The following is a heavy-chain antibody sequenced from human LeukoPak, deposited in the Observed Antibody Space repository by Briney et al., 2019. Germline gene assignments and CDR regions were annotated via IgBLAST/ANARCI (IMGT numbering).Heavy chain of an antibody. Sequence: GGSLRLSCAASGFTFSSYSMNWVRQAPGKGLEWVSCISSSSSYIYYADSVKGRFTISRDNAKNSLYLQMNSLRAEDTAVYYCASFKTYYDILTGPNQYDYWGQGTLVTVSS. CDR1: GFTFSSYS. CDR3: ASFKTYYDILTGPNQYDY. V-gene: IGHV3-21*01. D-gene: IGHD3-9*01. CDR2: ISSSSSYI. J-gene: IGHJ4*02.